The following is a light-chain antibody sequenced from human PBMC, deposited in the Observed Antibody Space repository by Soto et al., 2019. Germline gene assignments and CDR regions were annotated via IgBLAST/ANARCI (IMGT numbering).Light chain of an antibody. CDR1: SGHSSYA. CDR2: LNNDGSH. CDR3: QTWGTGFQF. Sequence: QPVLTQSPSASASLGASVKLTRTLSSGHSSYAIAWHQKQPGKGPRYLMDLNNDGSHTKGDGIPDRFSGSSSGADRFLIISSLQSEDEADYYCQTWGTGFQFFGGGTKVTVL. J-gene: IGLJ2*01. V-gene: IGLV4-69*01.